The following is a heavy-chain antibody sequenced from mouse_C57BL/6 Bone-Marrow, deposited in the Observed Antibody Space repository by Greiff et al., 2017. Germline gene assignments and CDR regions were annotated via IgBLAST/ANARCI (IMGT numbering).Heavy chain of an antibody. J-gene: IGHJ4*01. CDR1: GFTFSSYG. CDR2: LSSGGSYT. CDR3: ARQGTVVANYYAMDY. V-gene: IGHV5-6*01. D-gene: IGHD1-1*01. Sequence: EVQLVESGGDLVKPGGSLKLSCAASGFTFSSYGMSWVRQTPDKRLEWVATLSSGGSYTYYPDSVKGRFTISRDNAKNTLYLQMSSLKSEDTAMYYCARQGTVVANYYAMDYWGQGTSVTVSS.